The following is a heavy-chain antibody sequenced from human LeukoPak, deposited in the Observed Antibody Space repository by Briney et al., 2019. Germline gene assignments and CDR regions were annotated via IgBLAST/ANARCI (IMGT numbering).Heavy chain of an antibody. D-gene: IGHD3-22*01. CDR1: GFTFSSYS. Sequence: GGSLRLSCAASGFTFSSYSLNWVRQAPGKGLEWVSSISTSSSYIYYADSAKGRFTISRDNAKNSLYLQMNSLRAEDTAVYYCASSIGYYYDSSGYSLWGQGTLVTVSS. CDR3: ASSIGYYYDSSGYSL. V-gene: IGHV3-21*01. J-gene: IGHJ4*02. CDR2: ISTSSSYI.